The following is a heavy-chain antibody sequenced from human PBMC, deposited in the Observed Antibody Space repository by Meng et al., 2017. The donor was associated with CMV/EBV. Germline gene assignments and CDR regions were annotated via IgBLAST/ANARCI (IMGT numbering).Heavy chain of an antibody. CDR1: GFTFDDYG. Sequence: GESLKISCAASGFTFDDYGMSWVRQAPGKGLEWVSGINWNGGSTGYADSVKGRFTIFRDNAKNSLYLQMNSLRAEDTALYYCARDLPYVLDGMDVWGQGTTVTVSS. D-gene: IGHD2-8*02. J-gene: IGHJ6*02. CDR3: ARDLPYVLDGMDV. V-gene: IGHV3-20*04. CDR2: INWNGGST.